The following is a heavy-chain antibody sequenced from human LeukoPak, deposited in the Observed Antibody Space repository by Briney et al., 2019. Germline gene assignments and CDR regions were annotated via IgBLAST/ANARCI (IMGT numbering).Heavy chain of an antibody. CDR3: ARETPGLLFDY. CDR1: GGSISSYY. CDR2: IYYSGST. D-gene: IGHD2-21*02. V-gene: IGHV4-59*01. Sequence: PSETLSLTCTVSGGSISSYYWSWIRQPPGKGLEWIGYIYYSGSTNYNPSLKSRVTISVDTSKNQFSLKLSSVTAADTAVYYCARETPGLLFDYWGQGTLVTVSS. J-gene: IGHJ4*02.